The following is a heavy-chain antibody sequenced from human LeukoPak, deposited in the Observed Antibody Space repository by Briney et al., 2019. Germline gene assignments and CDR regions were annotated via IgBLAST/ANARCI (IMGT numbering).Heavy chain of an antibody. D-gene: IGHD5-18*01. CDR3: TRIRSGYSYGIDY. Sequence: GGSLRLSCAGSGYTFSPYWTHWVRRAPGKGLVWVSHINRDGSDTSYADSVKGRFTISRDNSKNTLYLQLNNLRAEDTAVYYCTRIRSGYSYGIDYWGRGTLVTVSS. CDR2: INRDGSDT. V-gene: IGHV3-74*01. J-gene: IGHJ4*02. CDR1: GYTFSPYW.